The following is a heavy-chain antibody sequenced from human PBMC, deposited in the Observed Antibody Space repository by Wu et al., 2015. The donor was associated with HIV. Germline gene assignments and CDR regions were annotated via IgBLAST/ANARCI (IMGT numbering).Heavy chain of an antibody. Sequence: QVQLVQSGAEVKKPGSSVKVSCKASGGTFSTYAISWVRQAPGQGLEWMGGIIPIYGTANYAQKFQGRVTITSDVYRNLVYMEMSSLRSEDTAIYYCARELEDPAIMVRAGFDPWGQGTPVTVSS. V-gene: IGHV1-69*05. CDR2: IIPIYGTA. J-gene: IGHJ5*02. CDR1: GGTFSTYA. CDR3: ARELEDPAIMVRAGFDP. D-gene: IGHD3-10*01.